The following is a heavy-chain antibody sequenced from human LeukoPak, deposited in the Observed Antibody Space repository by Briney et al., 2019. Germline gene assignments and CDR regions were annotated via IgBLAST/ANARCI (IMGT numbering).Heavy chain of an antibody. D-gene: IGHD3-3*01. J-gene: IGHJ4*02. CDR1: GFTFSDYY. Sequence: NPGGSLRLSCAASGFTFSDYYMRWLRQAPGKGLEGVSYISSSGSTIYYADSVKGRFTISRDNAKNSLYLQMNSPRAEDTAVYYCASSGGDVLRFLEWLLTSPFFDYWGQGTLVTVSS. CDR3: ASSGGDVLRFLEWLLTSPFFDY. V-gene: IGHV3-11*01. CDR2: ISSSGSTI.